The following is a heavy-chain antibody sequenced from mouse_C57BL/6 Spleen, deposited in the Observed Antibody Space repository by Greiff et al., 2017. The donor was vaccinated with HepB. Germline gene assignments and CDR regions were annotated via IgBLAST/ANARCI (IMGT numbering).Heavy chain of an antibody. CDR3: ARYRSSYAMDY. CDR2: IYPGDGDT. CDR1: GYAFSSSW. Sequence: VQRVESGPELVKPGASVKISCKASGYAFSSSWMNWVKQRPGKGLEWIGRIYPGDGDTNYNGKFKGKATLTADKSSSTAYMQLSSLTSEDSAVYFCARYRSSYAMDYWGQGTSVTVSS. D-gene: IGHD1-1*01. V-gene: IGHV1-82*01. J-gene: IGHJ4*01.